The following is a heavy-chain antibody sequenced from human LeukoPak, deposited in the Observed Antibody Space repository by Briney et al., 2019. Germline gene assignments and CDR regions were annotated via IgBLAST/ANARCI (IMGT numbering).Heavy chain of an antibody. J-gene: IGHJ5*02. Sequence: PGGSLRVSCAASGFTFSSYWMDWVRQAPGKGLVWVSGINSDGRMTRYAESVKGRFTISRDNANNTLYLQMNSLRAEDTALYYCARAKPGGNWFDPWGQGTLVSVSS. D-gene: IGHD3-16*01. CDR2: INSDGRMT. CDR1: GFTFSSYW. V-gene: IGHV3-74*01. CDR3: ARAKPGGNWFDP.